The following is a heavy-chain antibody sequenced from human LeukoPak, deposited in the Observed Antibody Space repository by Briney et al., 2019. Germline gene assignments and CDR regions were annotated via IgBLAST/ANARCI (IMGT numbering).Heavy chain of an antibody. Sequence: SETLSLTCTVSGGSISSGDYYWSWIRQPPGKGLEWIGRISTSGTTNYNPSLKSRVTLSVDTSKNQFSLKLSSVTAADTAVYYCASHTISEVHWGQGTLVTVSS. CDR2: ISTSGTT. D-gene: IGHD2-2*01. CDR1: GGSISSGDYY. J-gene: IGHJ4*02. V-gene: IGHV4-61*08. CDR3: ASHTISEVH.